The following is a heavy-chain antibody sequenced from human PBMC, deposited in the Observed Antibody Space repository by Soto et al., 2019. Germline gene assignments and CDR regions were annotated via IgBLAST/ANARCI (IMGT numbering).Heavy chain of an antibody. CDR1: GYTFTSYG. Sequence: ASVKVSCKASGYTFTSYGISWVRQAPGQGLEWMGWISAYNGNTNYAQKLQGRVTMTTDTSTSTAYMELRSLRSDDTAVYYCARDTSLYYSGGSCYLYNDAFDIWGQGTMATVSS. CDR2: ISAYNGNT. J-gene: IGHJ3*02. V-gene: IGHV1-18*01. D-gene: IGHD2-15*01. CDR3: ARDTSLYYSGGSCYLYNDAFDI.